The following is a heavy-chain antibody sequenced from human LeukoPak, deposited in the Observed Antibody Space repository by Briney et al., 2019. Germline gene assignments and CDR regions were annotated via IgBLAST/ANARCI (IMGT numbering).Heavy chain of an antibody. Sequence: ASVKVSCKASGYTFTTYYIHWVRQVPGQGLEWMGRINPRGDTTTYAEKFQARVTMTRDTSTSTVYMELSSLRSEDTAMYYCARGFYGNAEYFLHWGQGTLVTVSS. CDR2: INPRGDTT. V-gene: IGHV1-46*01. CDR3: ARGFYGNAEYFLH. CDR1: GYTFTTYY. J-gene: IGHJ1*01. D-gene: IGHD2/OR15-2a*01.